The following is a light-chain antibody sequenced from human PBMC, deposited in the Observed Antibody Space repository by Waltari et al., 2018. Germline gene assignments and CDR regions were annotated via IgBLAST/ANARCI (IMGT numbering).Light chain of an antibody. J-gene: IGKJ2*01. CDR3: MQGTHWPYT. CDR1: QSLVHSDGKIY. V-gene: IGKV2-30*02. CDR2: KIS. Sequence: DAVMTQSPISLPVTLGQPASISCRSSQSLVHSDGKIYFNWFPQRPGQSPRRLIYKISDRDSGVPDRFSGSGSGTDFTLKISRVEAEDVGVYYCMQGTHWPYTFGQGTKLEIK.